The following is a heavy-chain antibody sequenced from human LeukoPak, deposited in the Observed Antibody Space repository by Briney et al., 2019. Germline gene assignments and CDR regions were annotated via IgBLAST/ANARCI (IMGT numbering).Heavy chain of an antibody. CDR3: ARGHGSSDAFDI. CDR1: GFTFSSYS. J-gene: IGHJ3*02. D-gene: IGHD1-26*01. CDR2: ISSSSSYI. Sequence: GGSLRLSCAASGFTFSSYSMNRVRQAPGKGLEWVSSISSSSSYIYYADSVKGRFTISRDNAKNSLYLQMNSLRAEDTAVYYCARGHGSSDAFDIWGQGTMVTVSS. V-gene: IGHV3-21*01.